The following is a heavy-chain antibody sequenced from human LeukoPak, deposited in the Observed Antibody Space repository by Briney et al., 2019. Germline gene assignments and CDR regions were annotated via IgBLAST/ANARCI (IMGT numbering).Heavy chain of an antibody. CDR1: GFTFTSSA. CDR2: IVVGSGNT. V-gene: IGHV1-58*01. CDR3: AAVSQIAVAGTGDY. Sequence: SVKVSCKASGFTFTSSAVQWVRQARGQRLEWIGWIVVGSGNTNYAQKLQERVTITRDMSTSTAYMELSSLRSEDTAVYYCAAVSQIAVAGTGDYWGQGTLVTVSS. D-gene: IGHD6-19*01. J-gene: IGHJ4*02.